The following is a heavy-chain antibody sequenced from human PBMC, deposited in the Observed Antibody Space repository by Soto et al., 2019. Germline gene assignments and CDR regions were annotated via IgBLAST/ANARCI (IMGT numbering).Heavy chain of an antibody. V-gene: IGHV1-58*01. Sequence: SVKVSCKTSGFTFRSSAVQWVRQALGQRLEWIGWLVVGTGNTNYAQKFQQRVTISSDRSTNTVSMELSSLTSEDTAVYYCATGAYCSGGSCSDYYYYYYGMQLWGQGPMVNVSS. CDR3: ATGAYCSGGSCSDYYYYYYGMQL. CDR2: LVVGTGNT. CDR1: GFTFRSSA. D-gene: IGHD2-15*01. J-gene: IGHJ6*01.